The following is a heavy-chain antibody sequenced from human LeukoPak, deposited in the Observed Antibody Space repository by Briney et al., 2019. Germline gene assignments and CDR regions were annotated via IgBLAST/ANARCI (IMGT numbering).Heavy chain of an antibody. Sequence: SETLSLTCAVSGGSISRSDWWSWVRQAPGKELEWVGETDHRGSTNYNPSLRSRVTISVDKSKNQFSLNLNSVTAADTAVYYCARINGRDDYWGQGTLVTVSS. J-gene: IGHJ4*02. V-gene: IGHV4-4*02. CDR1: GGSISRSDW. CDR2: TDHRGST. CDR3: ARINGRDDY.